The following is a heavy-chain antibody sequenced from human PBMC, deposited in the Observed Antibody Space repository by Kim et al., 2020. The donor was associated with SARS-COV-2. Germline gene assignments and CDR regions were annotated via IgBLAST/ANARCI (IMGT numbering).Heavy chain of an antibody. CDR3: AKDARLLTFTRKGLGGYGPDCYGMGV. CDR1: GFTFSSYG. J-gene: IGHJ6*02. Sequence: GGSLRLSCAASGFTFSSYGMHWVRQAPGKGLEWVAVICYDGSNKYYADSVKGRFTISRDNSKNTLYPQMTSLSAEATAAYYCAKDARLLTFTRKGLGGYGPDCYGMGVWGQGTTVTLSS. D-gene: IGHD3-16*01. CDR2: ICYDGSNK. V-gene: IGHV3-33*06.